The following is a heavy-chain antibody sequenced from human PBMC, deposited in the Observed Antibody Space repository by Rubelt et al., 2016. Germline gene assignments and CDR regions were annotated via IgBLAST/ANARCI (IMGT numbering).Heavy chain of an antibody. J-gene: IGHJ3*02. CDR2: IQHRGRT. V-gene: IGHV4-39*07. CDR3: ARIIGDPYAFDI. D-gene: IGHD4-17*01. Sequence: HLQVQESGPGLLKPSETLSLPSSVPGDSISSTCYFWGCIRQPPGTGSEWIGEIQHRGRTDYNPFLKSRVTRSVDTSKNQFSLKLSSVTAADTAVYYCARIIGDPYAFDIWGQGTMVTVSS. CDR1: GDSISSTCYF.